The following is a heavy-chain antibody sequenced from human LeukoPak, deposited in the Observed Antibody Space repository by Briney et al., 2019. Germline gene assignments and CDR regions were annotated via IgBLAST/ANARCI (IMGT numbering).Heavy chain of an antibody. J-gene: IGHJ5*02. CDR1: GYTFTGYY. CDR2: INPNSGGT. D-gene: IGHD3-10*01. CDR3: AGVLKYYYGSGSYYSNWFDP. V-gene: IGHV1-2*02. Sequence: ASVKVSCKASGYTFTGYYMHWVRQAPGQGLEWMGWINPNSGGTNYAQKFQGRVTMTRDTSISTAYMELSRLRSDDTAVYYCAGVLKYYYGSGSYYSNWFDPWGQGTLVTVSS.